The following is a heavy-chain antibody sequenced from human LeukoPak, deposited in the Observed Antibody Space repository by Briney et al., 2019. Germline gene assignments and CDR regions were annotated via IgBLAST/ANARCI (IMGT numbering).Heavy chain of an antibody. CDR3: AKLRGVPAAIFHNWFDP. J-gene: IGHJ5*02. V-gene: IGHV3-23*01. Sequence: GGSLRLSCAASGFTFSSYAMSWVRQAPGKGLEWVSAISGSGGSTYYADSVKGRFTTSRDNSKNTLYLQMNSLRAEDTAVYYCAKLRGVPAAIFHNWFDPWGQGTLVTVSS. CDR1: GFTFSSYA. D-gene: IGHD2-2*02. CDR2: ISGSGGST.